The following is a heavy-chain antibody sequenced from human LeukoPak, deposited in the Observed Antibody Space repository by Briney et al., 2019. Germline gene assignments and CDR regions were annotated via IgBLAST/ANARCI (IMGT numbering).Heavy chain of an antibody. J-gene: IGHJ4*02. CDR1: GFSFSSYE. CDR3: ARRAGAYSHPYDY. V-gene: IGHV3-48*03. Sequence: PGGSLRLSCAASGFSFSSYEMNWVRQAPGKGLEWISYINSNGRNIDYADSVRGRFTISRDNAKDSLYLQMNSLGPEDTAVYYCARRAGAYSHPYDYWGQGTLVTVSS. CDR2: INSNGRNI. D-gene: IGHD4/OR15-4a*01.